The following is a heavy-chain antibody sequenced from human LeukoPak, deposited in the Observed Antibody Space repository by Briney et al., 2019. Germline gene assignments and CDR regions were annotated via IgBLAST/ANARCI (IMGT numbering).Heavy chain of an antibody. V-gene: IGHV4-59*08. J-gene: IGHJ4*02. Sequence: PSETLSLTCSVSSNSMTSYFWSWIRQPPGKGLEWIGYVYHSGSTSYNPSLKSRVSISEDTSKNQFSLKLSSVTAADTAVYYCARANPNWNPPDYWGQGILVTVSP. D-gene: IGHD1-1*01. CDR1: SNSMTSYF. CDR3: ARANPNWNPPDY. CDR2: VYHSGST.